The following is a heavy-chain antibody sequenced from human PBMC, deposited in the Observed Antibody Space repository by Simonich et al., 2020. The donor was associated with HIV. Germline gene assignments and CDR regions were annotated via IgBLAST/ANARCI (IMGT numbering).Heavy chain of an antibody. Sequence: QVQLQQWGAGLLKPSETLSLTCAVYGGSFSGYNWSWIRQPPGKGLEWIGEINHSGSTNYKSSLNSRATISVDKSKNQFSLKLSSVTAADTAIYYCARRDRELILYFDYWGQGNLVTVSS. D-gene: IGHD3-3*01. V-gene: IGHV4-34*01. CDR2: INHSGST. CDR3: ARRDRELILYFDY. CDR1: GGSFSGYN. J-gene: IGHJ4*02.